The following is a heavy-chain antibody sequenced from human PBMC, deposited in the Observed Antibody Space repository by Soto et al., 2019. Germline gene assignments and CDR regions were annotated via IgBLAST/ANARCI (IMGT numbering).Heavy chain of an antibody. CDR2: ISPRSDYI. Sequence: EVQLVESGGGLVKPGGSLRLSCAASGFIFSSYSMNWVRQAPGKGLEWVSSISPRSDYIYFADSMRGRFTISRDNAQNSLYLHMNKLRAEDTAVYRGARVSGTLERYSDLDYWGQGTLVTVSS. CDR3: ARVSGTLERYSDLDY. CDR1: GFIFSSYS. J-gene: IGHJ4*02. V-gene: IGHV3-21*06. D-gene: IGHD3-10*01.